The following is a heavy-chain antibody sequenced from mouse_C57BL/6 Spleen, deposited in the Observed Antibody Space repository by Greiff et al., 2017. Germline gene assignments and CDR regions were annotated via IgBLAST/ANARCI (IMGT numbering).Heavy chain of an antibody. CDR1: GYTFTSYW. CDR3: ARGMVTTGFDY. CDR2: IYPSDSET. V-gene: IGHV1-61*01. J-gene: IGHJ2*01. Sequence: QVQLQQPGAELVRPGSSVKLSCKASGYTFTSYWMDWVKQRPGQGLEWIGNIYPSDSETHYNQKFKDKATLTVDKSSSTAYMQLSSLTSEDSAVYYCARGMVTTGFDYWGQGTTLTVSS. D-gene: IGHD2-2*01.